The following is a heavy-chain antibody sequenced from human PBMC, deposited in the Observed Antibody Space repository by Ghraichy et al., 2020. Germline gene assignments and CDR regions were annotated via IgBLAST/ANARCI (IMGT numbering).Heavy chain of an antibody. Sequence: GGSLRLSCVASGFTFSSYAMHWVRQAPGKGLEWVAVISYDGSNKYYADFVKGRFTISRDNSKNTLYLQMNSLRAEDTAVYYCARDQFGIAVAGVPDYWGQGTLVTVSS. CDR2: ISYDGSNK. J-gene: IGHJ4*02. D-gene: IGHD6-19*01. V-gene: IGHV3-30*04. CDR1: GFTFSSYA. CDR3: ARDQFGIAVAGVPDY.